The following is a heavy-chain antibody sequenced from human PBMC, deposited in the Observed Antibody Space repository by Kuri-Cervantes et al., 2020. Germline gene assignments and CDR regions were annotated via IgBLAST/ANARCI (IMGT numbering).Heavy chain of an antibody. CDR1: GFTVSSNY. V-gene: IGHV3-53*01. D-gene: IGHD3-3*01. CDR2: IYSGGST. J-gene: IGHJ6*03. CDR3: ARGYDFWSGSRNMDV. Sequence: GGSLRLSCAASGFTVSSNYMSWVRQAPGKGLEWVSVIYSGGSTYYADSVKGRFTISRDNSKNTLYLQMNSLRAEDTAVYYCARGYDFWSGSRNMDVWGKGTTVTVSS.